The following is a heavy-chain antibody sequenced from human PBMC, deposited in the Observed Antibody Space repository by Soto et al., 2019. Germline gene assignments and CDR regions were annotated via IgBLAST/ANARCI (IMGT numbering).Heavy chain of an antibody. V-gene: IGHV3-43*01. J-gene: IGHJ6*02. Sequence: HPGGSLRLSCAASGFTFDDYTMHWVRQAPGKGLEWVSLISWDGGSTYYADSVKGRFTISRDNSKNSLYLQMNSLRTEDTALYYCAKDLNGYKGFWYYYGMDVWGQGTTVTVSS. D-gene: IGHD5-18*01. CDR3: AKDLNGYKGFWYYYGMDV. CDR2: ISWDGGST. CDR1: GFTFDDYT.